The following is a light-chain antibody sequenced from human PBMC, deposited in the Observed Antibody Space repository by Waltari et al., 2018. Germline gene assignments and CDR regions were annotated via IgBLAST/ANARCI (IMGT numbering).Light chain of an antibody. CDR2: GAS. J-gene: IGKJ1*01. Sequence: EIVMTQSPATLSVSPGERATLSCRASQSVSSNSAWYQQKPGQAPRLLIYGASTRATGIPARFIGSGSGTEFTLTISSLQSEDFAVYYCQQYNNWPPWTFGQGTKVEIK. V-gene: IGKV3-15*01. CDR1: QSVSSN. CDR3: QQYNNWPPWT.